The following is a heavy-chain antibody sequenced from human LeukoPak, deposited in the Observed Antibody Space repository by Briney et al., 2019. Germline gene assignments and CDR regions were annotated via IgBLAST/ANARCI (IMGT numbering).Heavy chain of an antibody. CDR1: GFTFDDYA. Sequence: GRSLRLSCSASGFTFDDYAMHWVRQAPGKGLEWVSGISWNSGSIGYADSVKGRFTISRDNAKNSLYLQMNSLRAEDTALYYCARTPGGHDAFDIWGQGTMVTVSS. D-gene: IGHD1/OR15-1a*01. V-gene: IGHV3-9*01. J-gene: IGHJ3*02. CDR3: ARTPGGHDAFDI. CDR2: ISWNSGSI.